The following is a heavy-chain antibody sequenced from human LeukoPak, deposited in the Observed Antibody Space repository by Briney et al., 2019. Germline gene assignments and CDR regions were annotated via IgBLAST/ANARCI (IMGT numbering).Heavy chain of an antibody. J-gene: IGHJ4*02. CDR3: EHRLDDGSADY. D-gene: IGHD3-10*01. Sequence: SGPTLVNPTQTLTLTCTFSGFSLSTSGVGVGWIRQPPGKALEWLALIYWDDDKRYSPSLESRLTITKDTSKNQVVLTMTNMDPVDTATYYCEHRLDDGSADYWGQGILVTASS. V-gene: IGHV2-5*02. CDR1: GFSLSTSGVG. CDR2: IYWDDDK.